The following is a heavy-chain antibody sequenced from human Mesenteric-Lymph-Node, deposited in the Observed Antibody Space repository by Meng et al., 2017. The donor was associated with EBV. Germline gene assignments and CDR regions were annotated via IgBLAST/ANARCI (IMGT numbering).Heavy chain of an antibody. Sequence: QVQLQQWGAGLLKPSETLSLPCAVYGGPFSGYYWSWIRQPPGKGLEWIGEINHSGSTNYNPSLKSRVTISVDTSKNQFSLKLSSVTAADTAVYYCARGPNYWYFDLWGRGTLVTVSS. CDR1: GGPFSGYY. V-gene: IGHV4-34*01. CDR2: INHSGST. J-gene: IGHJ2*01. CDR3: ARGPNYWYFDL.